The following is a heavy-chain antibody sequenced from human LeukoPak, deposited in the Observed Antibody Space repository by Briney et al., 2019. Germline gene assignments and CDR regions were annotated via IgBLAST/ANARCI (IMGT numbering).Heavy chain of an antibody. CDR2: IYHSGST. D-gene: IGHD3-3*01. CDR1: GGSISSGGYY. CDR3: AREPHYDFWSGYPT. J-gene: IGHJ5*02. Sequence: SETLSLTCTVSGGSISSGGYYWSWIRQPPGKGLEWIGYIYHSGSTYYNPSLKTRVTISVDRSKNQFSLKLSSVTAADTAVYYCAREPHYDFWSGYPTWGQGTLVTVS. V-gene: IGHV4-30-2*01.